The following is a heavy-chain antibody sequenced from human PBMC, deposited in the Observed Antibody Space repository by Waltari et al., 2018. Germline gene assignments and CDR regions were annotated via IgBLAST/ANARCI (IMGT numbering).Heavy chain of an antibody. Sequence: QLQLQESGSGLLKPSQTLSLTCAISGASISGGAYPWSWIRQPPGRGLEWIGYIHHRGNTLYNPSIKSRVTISIDRSKNQFSLILNSVTAADTAVFFCARISATGSFFDYWGQGILVTVSS. J-gene: IGHJ4*02. D-gene: IGHD3-10*01. CDR3: ARISATGSFFDY. V-gene: IGHV4-30-2*01. CDR2: IHHRGNT. CDR1: GASISGGAYP.